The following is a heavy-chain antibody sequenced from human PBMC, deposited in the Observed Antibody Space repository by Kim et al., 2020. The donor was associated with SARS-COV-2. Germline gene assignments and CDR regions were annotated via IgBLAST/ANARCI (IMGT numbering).Heavy chain of an antibody. CDR2: INTNTGNP. CDR1: GYTFTSYA. CDR3: ARDFKERADYYDSSGYYHYYYYMDV. V-gene: IGHV7-4-1*02. D-gene: IGHD3-22*01. J-gene: IGHJ6*03. Sequence: ASVKVSCKASGYTFTSYAMNWVRQAPGQGLEWMGWINTNTGNPTYAQGFTGRFVFSLDTSVSTAYLQISSLKAEDTAVYYCARDFKERADYYDSSGYYHYYYYMDVWGKETTVTVSS.